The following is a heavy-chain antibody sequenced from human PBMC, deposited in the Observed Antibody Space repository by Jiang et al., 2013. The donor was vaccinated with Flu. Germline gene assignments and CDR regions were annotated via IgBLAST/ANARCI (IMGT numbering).Heavy chain of an antibody. Sequence: SGFTFSSYAMHWVRQAPGKGLEWVAVISYDGSNKYYADSVKGRFTISRDNSKNTLYLQMNSLRAEDTAVHYCARDLEDYYGSGIHIHYGMDVWGQGTTVTVSS. V-gene: IGHV3-30-3*01. CDR1: GFTFSSYA. CDR3: ARDLEDYYGSGIHIHYGMDV. D-gene: IGHD3-10*01. CDR2: ISYDGSNK. J-gene: IGHJ6*02.